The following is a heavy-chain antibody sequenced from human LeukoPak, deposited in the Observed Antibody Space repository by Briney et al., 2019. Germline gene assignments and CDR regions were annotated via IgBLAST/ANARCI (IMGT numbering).Heavy chain of an antibody. CDR2: ISGSGGST. CDR1: GFTFSSYA. CDR3: AKDYYGSGSYSVDY. V-gene: IGHV3-23*01. Sequence: GGSLRLSGAASGFTFSSYAMSWVRQAPGKGLEWVSAISGSGGSTYYADSVKGRFTISRDNSKNTLYLQMNSLRAEDTAVYYCAKDYYGSGSYSVDYWGQGTLVTVSS. D-gene: IGHD3-10*01. J-gene: IGHJ4*02.